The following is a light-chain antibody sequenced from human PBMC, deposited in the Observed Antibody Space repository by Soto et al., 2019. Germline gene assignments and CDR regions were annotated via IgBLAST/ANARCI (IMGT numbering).Light chain of an antibody. CDR3: QHYNSYSEA. V-gene: IGKV1-5*03. CDR2: KAS. J-gene: IGKJ1*01. Sequence: DIKMTQSPSTVSGSVGDRVTITCRASQTISSWLAWYQQKPGKAPKLLIYKASTLKSGVPSRFSGSGSGTEFTLTIRSLQPDDFATYYCQHYNSYSEAVGQGTKVDIK. CDR1: QTISSW.